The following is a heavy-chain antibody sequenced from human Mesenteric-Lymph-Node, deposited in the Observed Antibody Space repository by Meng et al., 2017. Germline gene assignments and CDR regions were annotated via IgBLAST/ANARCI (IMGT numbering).Heavy chain of an antibody. V-gene: IGHV3-7*01. Sequence: GESLKISCAASGFTFSGSWMSWLRQAPGKGPELVAITNEEGSVRKYEGSVKGRFTISRDNAKNSLYLQMNSLGGEDTAVYYCARDPGFGAYDIWGQGTVVTVSS. J-gene: IGHJ3*02. D-gene: IGHD3-3*01. CDR2: TNEEGSVR. CDR3: ARDPGFGAYDI. CDR1: GFTFSGSW.